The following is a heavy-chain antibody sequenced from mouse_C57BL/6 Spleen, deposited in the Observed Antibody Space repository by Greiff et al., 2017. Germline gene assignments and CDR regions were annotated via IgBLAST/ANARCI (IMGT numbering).Heavy chain of an antibody. D-gene: IGHD2-5*01. V-gene: IGHV1-81*01. Sequence: VQLQQSGAELARPGASVKLSCKASGYTFTSYGISWVKQRTGQGLEWIGEIYPRSGNTYYNEKFKGKATLTADKSSSTAYMELRSLTSEDSAVYFCARSRDYYSNYGSYFDYWGQGTTLTVSS. J-gene: IGHJ2*01. CDR2: IYPRSGNT. CDR1: GYTFTSYG. CDR3: ARSRDYYSNYGSYFDY.